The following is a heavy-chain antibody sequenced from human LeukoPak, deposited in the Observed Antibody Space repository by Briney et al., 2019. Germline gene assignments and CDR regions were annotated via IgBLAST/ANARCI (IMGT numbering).Heavy chain of an antibody. CDR3: ASRRYSSGS. CDR1: GGSFSGYY. Sequence: SETLSLTCAVYGGSFSGYYWSWIRQPPGKGLEWIGEINHSGSTNYNPSLKSRVTISVDTSKTQFSLKLSSVTAADTAVYYCASRRYSSGSWGQGTLVTVSS. D-gene: IGHD6-19*01. V-gene: IGHV4-34*01. CDR2: INHSGST. J-gene: IGHJ4*02.